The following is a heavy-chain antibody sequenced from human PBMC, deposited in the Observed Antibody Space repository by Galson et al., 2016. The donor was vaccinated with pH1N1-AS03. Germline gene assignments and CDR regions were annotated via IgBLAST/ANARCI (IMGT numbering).Heavy chain of an antibody. V-gene: IGHV1-58*02. J-gene: IGHJ6*02. CDR2: IDVGSGDT. Sequence: SVKVSCKASGLSFIDSAMQWVRQTRGQRLEWIGRIDVGSGDTNYAPNFQKRVTITGDMSTTTAYMELSSLRSEDTAMYYCAAGPPRITIFGVVQYSYSMDVWGQGTTVTVS. D-gene: IGHD3-3*01. CDR3: AAGPPRITIFGVVQYSYSMDV. CDR1: GLSFIDSA.